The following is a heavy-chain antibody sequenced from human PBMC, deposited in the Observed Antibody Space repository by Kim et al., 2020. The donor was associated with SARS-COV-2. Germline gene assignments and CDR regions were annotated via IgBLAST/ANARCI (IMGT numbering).Heavy chain of an antibody. CDR3: ARETYYYDSSGYYYFDY. D-gene: IGHD3-22*01. Sequence: KGRFTISRDNAKNSLYLQMNSPRDEDTAVYYCARETYYYDSSGYYYFDYWGQGTLVTVSS. J-gene: IGHJ4*02. V-gene: IGHV3-48*02.